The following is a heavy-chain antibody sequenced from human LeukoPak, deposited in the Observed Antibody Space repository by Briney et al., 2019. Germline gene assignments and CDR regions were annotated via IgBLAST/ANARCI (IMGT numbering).Heavy chain of an antibody. CDR1: GGTFSSYA. CDR2: IIPIFGTA. CDR3: ARDARTIFGVSYGFDP. Sequence: ASVKVSCKASGGTFSSYAISWVQQAPGQGLEWMGGIIPIFGTANYAQKFQGRVTITADKSTSTAYMELSSLRSEDTAVYYCARDARTIFGVSYGFDPWGQGTLVTVSS. V-gene: IGHV1-69*06. D-gene: IGHD3-3*01. J-gene: IGHJ5*02.